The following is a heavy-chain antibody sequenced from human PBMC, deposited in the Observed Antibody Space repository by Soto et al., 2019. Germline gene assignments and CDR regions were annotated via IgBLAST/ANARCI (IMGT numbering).Heavy chain of an antibody. Sequence: SVKVSCKASGGTFSSYAISWVRQAPGQGLEWMGGIIPIFGTANYAQKFQGRVTITADESTSTAYMELSSLRSEDTAVYYCARAGESAVAGLYYYYYYGMDVWGQGTTVTVSS. CDR3: ARAGESAVAGLYYYYYYGMDV. D-gene: IGHD6-19*01. J-gene: IGHJ6*02. CDR2: IIPIFGTA. CDR1: GGTFSSYA. V-gene: IGHV1-69*13.